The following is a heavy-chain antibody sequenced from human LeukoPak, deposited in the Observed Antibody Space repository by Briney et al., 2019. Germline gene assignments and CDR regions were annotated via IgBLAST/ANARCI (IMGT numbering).Heavy chain of an antibody. CDR2: IKQDGSEK. D-gene: IGHD5-12*01. V-gene: IGHV3-7*01. CDR3: ARGTYDYAEYFQH. J-gene: IGHJ1*01. CDR1: GFTFSSYW. Sequence: PGGSLRLSCAASGFTFSSYWMSWVRQAPGKGLEWVANIKQDGSEKYYVDSVKGRFTISRDNAKNSLYPQMNSLRAEDTAVYYCARGTYDYAEYFQHWGQGTLVTVSS.